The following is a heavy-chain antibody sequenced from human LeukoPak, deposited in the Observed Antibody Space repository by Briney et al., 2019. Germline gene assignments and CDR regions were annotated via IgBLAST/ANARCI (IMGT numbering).Heavy chain of an antibody. CDR3: ARATIGYCSGGSCYSSYYYYMDV. D-gene: IGHD2-15*01. CDR1: GVSFSGYY. J-gene: IGHJ6*03. CDR2: INHSGST. Sequence: SETLSLTCAVYGVSFSGYYWSWIGQPPGKGLEWIGEINHSGSTNYNPSLKSRVTISVDTSKNQFSLKLSSVTAADTDVYYCARATIGYCSGGSCYSSYYYYMDVWGKGTTVTVSS. V-gene: IGHV4-34*01.